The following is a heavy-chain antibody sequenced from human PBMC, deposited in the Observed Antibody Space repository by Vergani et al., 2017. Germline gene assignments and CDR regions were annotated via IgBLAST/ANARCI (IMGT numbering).Heavy chain of an antibody. Sequence: VQLVESGGGVVQPGRSLRLSCAASGFTFSSYAMHWVRQAPGKGLEWVAVISYDGSNKYYADSVKGRFTISRDNSKNTLYLQMNSLRAEDTAVYYCASAILKPTLANSGWTNWGQGTLVTVSS. V-gene: IGHV3-30-3*01. CDR2: ISYDGSNK. CDR1: GFTFSSYA. CDR3: ASAILKPTLANSGWTN. D-gene: IGHD6-19*01. J-gene: IGHJ4*02.